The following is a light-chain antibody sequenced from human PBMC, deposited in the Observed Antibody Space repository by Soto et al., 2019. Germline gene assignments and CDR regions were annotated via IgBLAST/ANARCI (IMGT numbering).Light chain of an antibody. CDR2: GAS. CDR3: QQYKNWPPIT. Sequence: EIVMTQSPATLSVSPGERATLSCRASQSVSTNLAWYQQKPGQAPRLLIYGASTRATGIAARFSGSGSGTEFTLTISGLQSEDFAIYFCQQYKNWPPITFGQGTRLEI. CDR1: QSVSTN. J-gene: IGKJ5*01. V-gene: IGKV3-15*01.